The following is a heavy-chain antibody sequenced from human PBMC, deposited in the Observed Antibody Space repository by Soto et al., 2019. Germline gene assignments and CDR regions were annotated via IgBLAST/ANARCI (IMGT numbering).Heavy chain of an antibody. CDR3: AREVIQNYYDSGNYYNLHPFDY. CDR2: IYYSGST. CDR1: GGSISGYY. V-gene: IGHV4-59*01. Sequence: SETLSLTCTVSGGSISGYYWSWIRQPPGKGLEWIGYIYYSGSTNYNPSLKSRVTISVDTSKNQFSLKLSSVTAADTAVYFCAREVIQNYYDSGNYYNLHPFDYWGQGTLVTVSS. D-gene: IGHD3-10*01. J-gene: IGHJ4*02.